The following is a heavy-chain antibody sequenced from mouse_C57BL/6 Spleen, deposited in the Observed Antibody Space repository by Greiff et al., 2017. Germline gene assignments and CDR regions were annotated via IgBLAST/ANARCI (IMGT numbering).Heavy chain of an antibody. J-gene: IGHJ2*01. CDR3: ARVEIYYYGFDY. CDR1: GYTFTSYW. Sequence: QVHVKQPGAELVKPGASVKLSCKASGYTFTSYWMHWVKQRPGQGLEWIGMIHPNSGSTNYNEKFKSKATLTVDKSSSTAYMQLSSLTSEDSAVYYCARVEIYYYGFDYWGQGTTLTVSS. V-gene: IGHV1-64*01. CDR2: IHPNSGST. D-gene: IGHD1-1*01.